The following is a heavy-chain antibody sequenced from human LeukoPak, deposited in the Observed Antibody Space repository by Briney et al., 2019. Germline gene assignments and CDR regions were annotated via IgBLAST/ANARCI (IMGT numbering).Heavy chain of an antibody. D-gene: IGHD3-22*01. CDR1: GYTFTDYY. CDR2: INPDSGGT. J-gene: IGHJ4*02. CDR3: ARDFYDNSGYLPSY. Sequence: ASVKVSCKASGYTFTDYYMHWVRQAPGQGLEWMGWINPDSGGTNYAQKFQGRVTMTRDTSISTAYMEPSRLRSDDTAVYYCARDFYDNSGYLPSYWGQGTLVTVSS. V-gene: IGHV1-2*02.